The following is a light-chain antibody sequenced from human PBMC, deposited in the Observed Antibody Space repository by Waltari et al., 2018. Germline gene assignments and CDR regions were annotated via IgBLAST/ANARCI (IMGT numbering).Light chain of an antibody. CDR2: QDT. J-gene: IGLJ3*02. V-gene: IGLV3-1*01. CDR3: QAWDSTTAV. Sequence: SYELTQPPSVSVSPGQTATITCSGAKLGDNYGSWYQHKPGQSPVLLIYQDTKRPSGIPERFSGSNSGNTATLTISGTQAMDEADYYCQAWDSTTAVFGGGTKLTVL. CDR1: KLGDNY.